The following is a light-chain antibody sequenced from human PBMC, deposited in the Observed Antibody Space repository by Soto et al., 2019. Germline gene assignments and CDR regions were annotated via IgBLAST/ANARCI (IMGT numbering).Light chain of an antibody. J-gene: IGKJ2*01. CDR3: QHFDTSLMFN. CDR2: GAS. V-gene: IGKV3-20*01. Sequence: EIVLTQSPGTLSLSPGERATLSCRAGQSVTSGSLAWYQQKPGQAPRLLIFGASSRATGIPDRFSGSGSGTDFTLTISRLEPEDFAVYYCQHFDTSLMFNFGQGTKLEIK. CDR1: QSVTSGS.